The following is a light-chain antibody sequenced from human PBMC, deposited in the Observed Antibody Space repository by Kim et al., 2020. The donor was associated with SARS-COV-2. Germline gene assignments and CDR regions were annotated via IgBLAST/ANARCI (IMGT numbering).Light chain of an antibody. V-gene: IGKV1-NL1*01. J-gene: IGKJ1*01. CDR2: VES. Sequence: ASVGDRVTITCRASQGISNSVAWYQQKPGKAPKVLIDVESRLESGVPSRFSGSGSGTDFTLTISGLQPEDFATYYCQHYYRTPRAFGQGTKVDIK. CDR3: QHYYRTPRA. CDR1: QGISNS.